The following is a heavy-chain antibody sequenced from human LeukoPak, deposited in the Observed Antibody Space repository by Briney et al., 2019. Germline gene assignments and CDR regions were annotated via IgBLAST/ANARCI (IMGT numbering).Heavy chain of an antibody. CDR3: ARDGPGSGKTYFDY. V-gene: IGHV1-2*02. CDR2: INPNSGGT. D-gene: IGHD3-10*01. Sequence: ASVKVSCKASGYTFTGYYMHWVRQAPGQGLEWMGWINPNSGGTNYAQKFQGRVTMTGDTSISTAYMELSRLSSDDTAVYYCARDGPGSGKTYFDYWGQGTLVTVSS. J-gene: IGHJ4*02. CDR1: GYTFTGYY.